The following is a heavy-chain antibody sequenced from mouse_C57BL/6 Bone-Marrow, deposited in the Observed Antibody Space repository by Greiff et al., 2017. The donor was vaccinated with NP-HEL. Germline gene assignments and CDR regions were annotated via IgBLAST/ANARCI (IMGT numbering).Heavy chain of an antibody. V-gene: IGHV1-53*01. D-gene: IGHD1-1*01. CDR2: INPSNGGT. CDR3: ARGDYYGSSSNLGAGY. J-gene: IGHJ2*01. CDR1: GYTFTSYW. Sequence: QVQLQQPGTELVKPGASVKLSCKASGYTFTSYWMHWVKQRPGQGLEWIGNINPSNGGTNYNEKFKSKATLTVDKSSSTAYMQLSSLTSEDSAVYYCARGDYYGSSSNLGAGYWGQGTTLTVSS.